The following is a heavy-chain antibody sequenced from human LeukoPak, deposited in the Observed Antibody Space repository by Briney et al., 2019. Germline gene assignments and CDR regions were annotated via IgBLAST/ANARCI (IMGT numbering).Heavy chain of an antibody. J-gene: IGHJ6*02. V-gene: IGHV1-3*01. CDR1: GYTFTSYV. Sequence: GASVTVSFKCTGYTFTSYVMHWVRQPPGQRLEWMGWINDGNGNTKYSQKFQGRVTINRDTSASTAYMELSSLRPEDTAVYYCARGAVVVPSWGMDVWGQGTTVTVSS. CDR3: ARGAVVVPSWGMDV. CDR2: INDGNGNT. D-gene: IGHD2-15*01.